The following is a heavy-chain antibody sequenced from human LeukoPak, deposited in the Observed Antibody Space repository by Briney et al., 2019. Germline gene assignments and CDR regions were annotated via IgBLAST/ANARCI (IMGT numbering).Heavy chain of an antibody. D-gene: IGHD3-9*01. J-gene: IGHJ4*02. CDR3: ARYKGDWLSFDY. CDR2: IIPILGIA. V-gene: IGHV1-69*04. CDR1: GGTFSSYA. Sequence: SVKVSCKASGGTFSSYAISWVRQAPGQGLEWMGRIIPILGIANYAQKFQGRVTITADKSTSTAYMEPSSLRSEDTAVYYCARYKGDWLSFDYWGQGTLVTVSS.